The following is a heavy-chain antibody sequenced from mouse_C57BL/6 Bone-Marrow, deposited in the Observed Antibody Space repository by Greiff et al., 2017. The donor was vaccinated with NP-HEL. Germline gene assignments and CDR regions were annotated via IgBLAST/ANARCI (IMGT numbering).Heavy chain of an antibody. CDR1: GYSITSGYY. Sequence: EVQLQESGPGLVKPSQSLSLTCSVTGYSITSGYYWNWIRQFPGNKLEWMGYISYDGSNNYNPSLKNRISITRDTSKNQFFLKLKSVTTEDTATYYCARDSRYYGSSLAMDYWGQGTSVTVSS. V-gene: IGHV3-6*01. D-gene: IGHD1-1*01. CDR2: ISYDGSN. J-gene: IGHJ4*01. CDR3: ARDSRYYGSSLAMDY.